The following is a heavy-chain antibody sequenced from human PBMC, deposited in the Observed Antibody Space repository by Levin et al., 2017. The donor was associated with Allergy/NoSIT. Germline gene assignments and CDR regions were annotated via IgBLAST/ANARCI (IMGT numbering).Heavy chain of an antibody. J-gene: IGHJ4*02. CDR1: GFSLSTSGVS. D-gene: IGHD3-10*01. Sequence: SGPTLVKPTQTLTLTCTFSGFSLSTSGVSVGWIRQPPGKALEWLALISWDDDKRYSPSLKTRLTITKDTSKNQVVLTMTNMDPVDRATYYCAHSPGGGYYGSGSFDYWGQGTLVTVSS. CDR2: ISWDDDK. CDR3: AHSPGGGYYGSGSFDY. V-gene: IGHV2-5*02.